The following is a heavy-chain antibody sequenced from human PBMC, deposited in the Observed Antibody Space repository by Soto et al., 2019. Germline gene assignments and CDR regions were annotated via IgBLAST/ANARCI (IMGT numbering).Heavy chain of an antibody. CDR1: GFTFSNYE. V-gene: IGHV3-48*03. CDR3: ARDPAIYSGKFDYGLDV. CDR2: IGNRGRTI. D-gene: IGHD4-4*01. J-gene: IGHJ6*02. Sequence: GGALRGSCAASGFTFSNYEMNWVRQAPGKGLEWVSYIGNRGRTIYYADSVKGRFTISRDNAKNSLYLQMNSLRAEDTAVYYCARDPAIYSGKFDYGLDVWGQGTTVTVSS.